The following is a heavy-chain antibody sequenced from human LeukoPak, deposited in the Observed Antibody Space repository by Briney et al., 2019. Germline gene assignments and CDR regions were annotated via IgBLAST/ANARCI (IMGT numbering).Heavy chain of an antibody. Sequence: GGSLRLSCAASGFTFSSYELNWVRQPPGKGLEWVSYISSGGTTIYYADSVKGRFTISRDNAKNSLYLQMNSLRVEDTAVYFCAREQLVFDYWGQGTLVTVSS. CDR1: GFTFSSYE. V-gene: IGHV3-48*03. CDR3: AREQLVFDY. CDR2: ISSGGTTI. J-gene: IGHJ4*02. D-gene: IGHD6-6*01.